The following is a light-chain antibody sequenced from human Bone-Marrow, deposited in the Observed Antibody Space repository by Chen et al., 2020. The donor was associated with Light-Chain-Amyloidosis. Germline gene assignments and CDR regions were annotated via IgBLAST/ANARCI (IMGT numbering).Light chain of an antibody. CDR3: SAYTITDTLV. V-gene: IGLV2-14*01. CDR2: EVT. Sequence: QSALTQPASVSGSPGQSITISCTGTSSDVGGDNHVSWYQQHPDKAPKLMIYEVTNRPSWVPARFSGSKSDTTASLTISGLQTEDKADYFCSAYTITDTLVFGGGTRVTVL. CDR1: SSDVGGDNH. J-gene: IGLJ1*01.